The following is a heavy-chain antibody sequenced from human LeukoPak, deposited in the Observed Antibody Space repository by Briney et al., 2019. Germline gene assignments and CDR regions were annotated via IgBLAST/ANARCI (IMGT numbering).Heavy chain of an antibody. D-gene: IGHD2-15*01. CDR3: ARQQVVVVFGY. J-gene: IGHJ4*02. CDR1: GGSFSGYY. CDR2: INHSGST. Sequence: SETLSLTCAVYGGSFSGYYWSWIRQPPGKGLEWIGEINHSGSTNYNPSLKSRVTISVDTSKNQFSLKLSSVTAADTAVYYCARQQVVVVFGYWGQGTLVTVSS. V-gene: IGHV4-34*01.